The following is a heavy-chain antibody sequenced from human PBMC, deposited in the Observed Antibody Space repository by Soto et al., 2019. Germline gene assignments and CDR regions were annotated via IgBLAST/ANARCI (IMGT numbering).Heavy chain of an antibody. Sequence: ASVKVSSKASGYTFTGYYMHWVRQAPGQGLEWMGWINPNSGGTNYAQKFQGRVTMTRDTSISTAYMELSRLRSDDTAVYYCARDRGYSYGTLFLGYYYGMDVWGQGTTVTVSS. J-gene: IGHJ6*02. CDR1: GYTFTGYY. CDR3: ARDRGYSYGTLFLGYYYGMDV. CDR2: INPNSGGT. D-gene: IGHD5-18*01. V-gene: IGHV1-2*02.